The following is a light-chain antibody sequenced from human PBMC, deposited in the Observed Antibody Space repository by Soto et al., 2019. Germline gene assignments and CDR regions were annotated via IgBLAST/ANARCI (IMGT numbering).Light chain of an antibody. Sequence: QSVLTQPPSAPGSPGQSVAISCTGASSDVGGYNYVSWYQQHPGKAPKLMIYEVNKRPSGVPDRFSGSKSGNTAPLTVSGLQAEDEADYYCSSYAGSSNVFGTGTKVTVL. J-gene: IGLJ1*01. CDR1: SSDVGGYNY. V-gene: IGLV2-8*01. CDR2: EVN. CDR3: SSYAGSSNV.